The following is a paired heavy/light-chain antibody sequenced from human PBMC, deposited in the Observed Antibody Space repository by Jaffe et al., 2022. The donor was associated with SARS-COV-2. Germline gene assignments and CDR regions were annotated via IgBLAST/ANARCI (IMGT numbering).Heavy chain of an antibody. CDR3: VRDYLYGLDN. J-gene: IGHJ1*01. D-gene: IGHD3-16*02. CDR2: ISSTSTTI. CDR1: GFTFSSYS. Sequence: EVQLVESGGGLAQPGGSLRLSCVVSGFTFSSYSMNWVRQAPGKGLEWVSYISSTSTTIYYADSVKGRFTISRDNAKNSLYLQMNSLRDEDTAVYYCVRDYLYGLDNWGQGTLVTVSS. V-gene: IGHV3-48*02.
Light chain of an antibody. CDR3: QQSDSMPWT. CDR2: ATS. J-gene: IGKJ1*01. V-gene: IGKV1-39*01. CDR1: QSMNRY. Sequence: DIQMTQSPSSLSASVGDRVTITCRASQSMNRYLNWYQQKPGKAPKLLIYATSSLQSGVPSRFSGSGSGTDFTLTISCLQPEDFATYYCQQSDSMPWTFGQGTKVEIK.